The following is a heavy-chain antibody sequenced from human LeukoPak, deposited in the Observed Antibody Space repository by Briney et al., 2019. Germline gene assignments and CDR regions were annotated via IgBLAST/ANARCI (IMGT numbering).Heavy chain of an antibody. D-gene: IGHD6-13*01. V-gene: IGHV3-7*05. Sequence: GGSLRLSCAATGFTFSSYWMNWVRQAPGKGLEWVANIKQDGSDKDYVDSVKGRFTISRDNAKNSLYLQMNSLRAEDTAVYYCARDGPYSRLEDWGQGTLVTVSS. J-gene: IGHJ4*02. CDR2: IKQDGSDK. CDR3: ARDGPYSRLED. CDR1: GFTFSSYW.